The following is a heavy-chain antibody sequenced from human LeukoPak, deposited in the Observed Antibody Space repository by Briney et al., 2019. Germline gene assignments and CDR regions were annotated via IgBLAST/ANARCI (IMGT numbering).Heavy chain of an antibody. CDR2: IDPNSGGT. CDR1: GHAFIDYY. D-gene: IGHD6-13*01. V-gene: IGHV1-2*02. CDR3: GRPLSSTWYVGH. J-gene: IGHJ1*01. Sequence: ASVKVSCKASGHAFIDYYMHWVRQAPGQGLEWMGWIDPNSGGTNYAQKFQGRVTMTSDTSINTAYMELTRLRSDDTAVYYCGRPLSSTWYVGHWGQGTLVTVSS.